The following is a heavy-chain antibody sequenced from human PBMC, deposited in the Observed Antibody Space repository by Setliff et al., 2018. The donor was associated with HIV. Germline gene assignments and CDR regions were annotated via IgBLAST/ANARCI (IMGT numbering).Heavy chain of an antibody. D-gene: IGHD1-26*01. CDR3: ARGWGDNSFDS. J-gene: IGHJ5*01. Sequence: ETLSLTCTVSGASISSHYWAWIRQSPGKGLEWIGYIYYSGNTNYSPSLKSRVTISVHTSKNQFSLRLRSVTAADTAVYYCARGWGDNSFDSWGQGTLVTVSS. CDR1: GASISSHY. V-gene: IGHV4-59*11. CDR2: IYYSGNT.